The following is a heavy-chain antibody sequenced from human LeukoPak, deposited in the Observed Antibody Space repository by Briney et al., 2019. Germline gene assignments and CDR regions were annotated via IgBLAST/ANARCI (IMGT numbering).Heavy chain of an antibody. Sequence: GGSLRLSCAASGFTFSTYGMSWVRQAPGKGLEWVSAISSGGGSTLYADSVKGRFTISRDSSKNTLFLQMNRLRPEDAAVYYCAKAPVTTCRGAYCYPFDYWGQGTLVTVSS. CDR1: GFTFSTYG. J-gene: IGHJ4*02. CDR3: AKAPVTTCRGAYCYPFDY. CDR2: ISSGGGST. D-gene: IGHD2-21*01. V-gene: IGHV3-23*01.